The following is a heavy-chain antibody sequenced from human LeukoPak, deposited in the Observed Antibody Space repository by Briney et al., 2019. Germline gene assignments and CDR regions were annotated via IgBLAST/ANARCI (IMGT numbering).Heavy chain of an antibody. CDR3: ARHGGSYYYDSSGYYYFDY. CDR2: IYYSGST. J-gene: IGHJ4*02. CDR1: GFTVSSNY. V-gene: IGHV4-39*01. D-gene: IGHD3-22*01. Sequence: PGGSLRLSCAASGFTVSSNYMSWVRQPPGKGLEWIGSIYYSGSTYYNPSLKSRVTISVDTSKNQFSLKLSSVTAADTAVYYCARHGGSYYYDSSGYYYFDYWGQGTLVTVSS.